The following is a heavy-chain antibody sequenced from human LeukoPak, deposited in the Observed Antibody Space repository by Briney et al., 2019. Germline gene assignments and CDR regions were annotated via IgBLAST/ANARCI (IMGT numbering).Heavy chain of an antibody. CDR1: GFTFHNYA. J-gene: IGHJ5*02. CDR2: VSYDGSYK. V-gene: IGHV3-30*04. D-gene: IGHD1-26*01. CDR3: ARHSGGTYYVNFDP. Sequence: GRSLRLSCAASGFTFHNYALHWVRQAPGKGLEWVAVVSYDGSYKDYADSVKGRFTISRDNSRNTLYLQMNSLRPQDTAVYYCARHSGGTYYVNFDPWGQGTLVTVSS.